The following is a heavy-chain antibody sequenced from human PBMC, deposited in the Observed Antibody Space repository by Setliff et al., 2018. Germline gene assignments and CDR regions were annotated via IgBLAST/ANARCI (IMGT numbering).Heavy chain of an antibody. CDR3: ARTMITFGGVIVHAFDI. D-gene: IGHD3-16*02. Sequence: ASVKVSCKASGYTFTSYDINWVRQATGQGLEWMGWMNPNSGNTGYAQKFQGRVTMTRNTSIGTAYMELSSLRSEDTAVYYCARTMITFGGVIVHAFDIWGQGTMVTVS. CDR2: MNPNSGNT. V-gene: IGHV1-8*02. CDR1: GYTFTSYD. J-gene: IGHJ3*02.